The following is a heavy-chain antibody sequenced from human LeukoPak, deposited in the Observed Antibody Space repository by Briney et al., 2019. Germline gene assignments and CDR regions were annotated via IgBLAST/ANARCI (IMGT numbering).Heavy chain of an antibody. D-gene: IGHD3-10*01. V-gene: IGHV3-64*01. Sequence: GGSLTLFCAASGFTFRSYAMHWVRQAPGKGLEYVSALSSNGGSTYYTNSVRGRFTISRDNSKNTLYHQMGSLRAEDMAVYYCARGVLMGNFDYWGGGKVVTVSS. CDR1: GFTFRSYA. J-gene: IGHJ4*02. CDR3: ARGVLMGNFDY. CDR2: LSSNGGST.